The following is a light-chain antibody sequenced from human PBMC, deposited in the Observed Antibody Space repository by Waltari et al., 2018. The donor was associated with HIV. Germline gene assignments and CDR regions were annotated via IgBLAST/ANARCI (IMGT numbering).Light chain of an antibody. J-gene: IGLJ3*02. CDR3: CSYAGNYTLV. CDR2: DVS. Sequence: QSALTQPRSVSGSPGQSVTISCTGTSSDVGGYNSVSWYQQPPGKAPKFMIYDVSKRPSGVPDRFSGSKSGNTASLTISGLQAEDEADYYCCSYAGNYTLVFGGGTKLTVL. V-gene: IGLV2-11*01. CDR1: SSDVGGYNS.